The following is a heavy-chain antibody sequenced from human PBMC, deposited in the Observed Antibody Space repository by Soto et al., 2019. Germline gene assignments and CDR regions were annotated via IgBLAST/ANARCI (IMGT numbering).Heavy chain of an antibody. CDR3: AKDGGYDILTGYSPGVYFDY. CDR1: GFTFSSYG. J-gene: IGHJ4*02. D-gene: IGHD3-9*01. CDR2: ISYDGSNK. Sequence: GGSLRLSCAASGFTFSSYGMHWVRQAPGKGLEWVAVISYDGSNKYYADSVKGRFTISRDNSKNTLYLQMNSLRAEDTAVYYCAKDGGYDILTGYSPGVYFDYWGQGTLVTVSS. V-gene: IGHV3-30*18.